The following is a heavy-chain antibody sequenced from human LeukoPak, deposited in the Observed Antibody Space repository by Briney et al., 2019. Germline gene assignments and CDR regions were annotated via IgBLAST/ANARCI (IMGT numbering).Heavy chain of an antibody. D-gene: IGHD3-10*01. CDR3: ARNGRVRRVVKDLSEY. V-gene: IGHV1-18*01. CDR1: GYTFTSYV. Sequence: ASVKVSCKASGYTFTSYVISWVRQAPGQGLEWMGWISAYNGNTYYSQNLQGRVTITKDTSTGTAYMDLRNLRTDDTAMYYCARNGRVRRVVKDLSEYWGQGTLVAVSS. CDR2: ISAYNGNT. J-gene: IGHJ4*02.